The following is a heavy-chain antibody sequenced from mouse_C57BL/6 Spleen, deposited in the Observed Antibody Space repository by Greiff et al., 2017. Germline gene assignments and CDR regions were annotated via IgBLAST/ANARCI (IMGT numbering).Heavy chain of an antibody. V-gene: IGHV7-3*01. Sequence: EVMLVEPGGGLVQPGGSLSLSCAASGFTFTDYYMSWVRQPPGRALEWLGFIRNKANGYTTEYSASVKGRFTISRDNSPSIPYLQMKDLRAEDSATYYCARYHGYDLPFDDWGKGTTLTVSS. J-gene: IGHJ2*01. CDR1: GFTFTDYY. D-gene: IGHD2-4*01. CDR3: ARYHGYDLPFDD. CDR2: IRNKANGYTT.